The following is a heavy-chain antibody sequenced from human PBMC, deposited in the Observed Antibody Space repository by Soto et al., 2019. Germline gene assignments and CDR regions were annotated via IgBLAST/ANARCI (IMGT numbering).Heavy chain of an antibody. Sequence: PSETLSLTCSVSGGSISGSYWSWIRQSPGKGLEWLGYVYYTGSTNYSPSLRSRVSISVDTSKNEFSLRLSSVTAADTAVYFCAMSVALPPAHIDYCCQGTQVPVSS. CDR2: VYYTGST. D-gene: IGHD2-15*01. CDR3: AMSVALPPAHIDY. J-gene: IGHJ4*02. V-gene: IGHV4-59*01. CDR1: GGSISGSY.